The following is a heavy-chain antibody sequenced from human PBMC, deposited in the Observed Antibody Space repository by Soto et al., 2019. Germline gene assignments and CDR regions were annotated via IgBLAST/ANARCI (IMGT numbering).Heavy chain of an antibody. J-gene: IGHJ2*01. CDR1: GFTFSSYG. V-gene: IGHV3-30*18. CDR2: ISYDGSNK. CDR3: AKDAGSDYWYFDL. Sequence: QVQLVESGGGVVQPGRSLRLSCAASGFTFSSYGMHWVRQAPGKGLEWVAVISYDGSNKYYADSVKGRFTISRDNSKNTLYLQMNSLRAEDTAVYYCAKDAGSDYWYFDLWGRGTLVTASS. D-gene: IGHD3-10*01.